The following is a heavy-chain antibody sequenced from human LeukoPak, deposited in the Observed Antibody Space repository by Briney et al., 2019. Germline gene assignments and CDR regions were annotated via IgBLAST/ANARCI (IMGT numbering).Heavy chain of an antibody. V-gene: IGHV4-59*01. CDR2: IYYSGST. CDR1: GGSISSYY. CDR3: ARVSPYDFWSGYSAFDY. D-gene: IGHD3-3*01. J-gene: IGHJ4*02. Sequence: KASETLSLTCTVSGGSISSYYWSWIRQPPGKGLEWIGYIYYSGSTNYNPSLKSRVTISVDTSKNQFSLKLSSVTAADTAVYYCARVSPYDFWSGYSAFDYWGQGTLVTVSS.